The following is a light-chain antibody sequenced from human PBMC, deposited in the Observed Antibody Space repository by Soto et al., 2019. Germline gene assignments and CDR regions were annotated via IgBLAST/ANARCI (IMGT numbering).Light chain of an antibody. CDR1: QSVSNDY. V-gene: IGKV3-20*01. J-gene: IGKJ2*01. CDR2: GAF. CDR3: QQYGGAPYT. Sequence: EIVLTQSPGTLSLSPGERATLSCRASQSVSNDYLAWYQQKPGQAPSLLIYGAFHRATGIPDRFSGTGSGTDFTLTISRLEPEYFAVYYCQQYGGAPYTFGQGTKLDIK.